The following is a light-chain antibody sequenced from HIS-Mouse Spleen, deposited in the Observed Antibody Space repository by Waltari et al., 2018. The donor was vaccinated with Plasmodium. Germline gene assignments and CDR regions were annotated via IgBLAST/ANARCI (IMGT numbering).Light chain of an antibody. V-gene: IGLV2-14*03. CDR2: DVS. Sequence: QSALTQPASVSGSPGQSITISCTGTSTAVVGYNFFSWYQQHPGKAPKLMIYDVSNRPSGVSNRFSGSKSGNTASLTISGLQAEDEADYYCSSYTSSSTAFGTGTKVTVL. CDR3: SSYTSSSTA. CDR1: STAVVGYNF. J-gene: IGLJ1*01.